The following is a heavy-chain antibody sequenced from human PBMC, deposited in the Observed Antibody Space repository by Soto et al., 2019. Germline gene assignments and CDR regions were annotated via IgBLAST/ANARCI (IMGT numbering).Heavy chain of an antibody. J-gene: IGHJ5*02. Sequence: VKVSCKASGFTFTSSAVQWVRQARGQRLEWIGWIVVGSGNTNYAQKFQERVTMTRNTSISTAYMELSSLRSEDTAVYYFAGEVSYWFDPGGQGTLVTVSS. D-gene: IGHD2-8*01. V-gene: IGHV1-58*01. CDR1: GFTFTSSA. CDR2: IVVGSGNT. CDR3: AGEVSYWFDP.